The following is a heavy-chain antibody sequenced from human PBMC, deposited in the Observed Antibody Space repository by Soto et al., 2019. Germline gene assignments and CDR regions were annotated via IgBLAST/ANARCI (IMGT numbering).Heavy chain of an antibody. V-gene: IGHV1-69*13. CDR3: SDWRAGGPVNLDH. CDR2: IIPIFGTA. J-gene: IGHJ4*02. Sequence: SVKVSCKASGGTFSSYAISWVRQAPGQGLEWMGGIIPIFGTANYAQKFQGRVTITADESTSTAYMELSSLRSEDTAIYFCSDWRAGGPVNLDHWGPGTVVTVSS. CDR1: GGTFSSYA. D-gene: IGHD2-15*01.